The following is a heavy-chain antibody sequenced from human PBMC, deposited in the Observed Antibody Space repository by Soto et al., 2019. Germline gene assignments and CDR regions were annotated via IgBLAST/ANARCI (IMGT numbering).Heavy chain of an antibody. CDR1: GYSFTIYW. CDR3: ARYTSLSSSWYGAYYYYGMDV. Sequence: GESLKISCKGSGYSFTIYWIGWVRQMPGKGLEWMGIIYPGDSDTRYSPSFQGQVTISADKSISTAYLQWSSLKASDTAMYYCARYTSLSSSWYGAYYYYGMDVWGQGTTVTVSS. D-gene: IGHD6-13*01. J-gene: IGHJ6*02. CDR2: IYPGDSDT. V-gene: IGHV5-51*01.